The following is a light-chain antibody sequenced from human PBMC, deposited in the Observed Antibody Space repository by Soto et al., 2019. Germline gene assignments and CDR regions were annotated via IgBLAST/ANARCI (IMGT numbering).Light chain of an antibody. CDR2: SNN. V-gene: IGLV1-44*01. J-gene: IGLJ1*01. CDR3: EAWDDSLNGYV. CDR1: SSNIGSNT. Sequence: QSVLTQPPSASGTPGQRVTISCSGSSSNIGSNTVNWYQQLPGTAPKLLIYSNNQRPSAVPDRFSGSKSGTSASLAISGLQSEDEADYYCEAWDDSLNGYVFGTGTKVTVL.